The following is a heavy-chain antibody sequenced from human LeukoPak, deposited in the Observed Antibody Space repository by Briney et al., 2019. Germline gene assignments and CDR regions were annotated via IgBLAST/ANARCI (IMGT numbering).Heavy chain of an antibody. Sequence: ASVTVSCKASGYTFTSYAMNWVRQAPGQGLEWMGRINPNSGGTNYAQKFQGRVTMTRDTSISTAYMELSRLRSDDTAVFYCARGGPYEYVWGSYRPFDYWGQGTLVTVSS. D-gene: IGHD3-16*02. V-gene: IGHV1-2*06. CDR2: INPNSGGT. J-gene: IGHJ4*02. CDR1: GYTFTSYA. CDR3: ARGGPYEYVWGSYRPFDY.